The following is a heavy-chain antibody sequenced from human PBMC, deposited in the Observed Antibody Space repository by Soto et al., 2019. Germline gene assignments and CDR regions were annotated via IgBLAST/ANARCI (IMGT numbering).Heavy chain of an antibody. V-gene: IGHV1-18*03. Sequence: QVQLVQSGAEVKKPGASVKVSCKASGYTFTSYGISWVRQAPGQGLEWMGWISAYNGNTNYAQKLQGRVTMTTDTSTSTAYMELRSLRSDDMAVYYCARDTSPVTTGKYYYGMDVWGQGTTVTVSS. CDR2: ISAYNGNT. CDR3: ARDTSPVTTGKYYYGMDV. D-gene: IGHD4-17*01. CDR1: GYTFTSYG. J-gene: IGHJ6*02.